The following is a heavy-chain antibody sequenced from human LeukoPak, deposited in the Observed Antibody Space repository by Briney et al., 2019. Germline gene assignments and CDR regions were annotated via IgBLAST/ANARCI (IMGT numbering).Heavy chain of an antibody. CDR2: IIPILGIA. J-gene: IGHJ4*02. V-gene: IGHV1-69*04. CDR3: ARDRDAVFDY. Sequence: SVKVSCKASGGTFSSYAISWVRQAPGQGLEWMGRIIPILGIANYAQKFLGRVTITADKSTSTAYMELSSLRSEDTAVYYCARDRDAVFDYWGQGTLVTVSS. D-gene: IGHD3-10*01. CDR1: GGTFSSYA.